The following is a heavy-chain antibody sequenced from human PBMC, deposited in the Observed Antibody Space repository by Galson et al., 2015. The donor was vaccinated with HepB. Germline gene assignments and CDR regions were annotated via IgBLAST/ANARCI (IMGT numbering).Heavy chain of an antibody. J-gene: IGHJ4*02. CDR3: AREDLDYGDDY. CDR1: GGSFSGYY. CDR2: INHSGST. V-gene: IGHV4-34*01. D-gene: IGHD4-17*01. Sequence: ETLSLTCAVYGGSFSGYYWSWIRQPPGKGLEWIGEINHSGSTNYNPSLKCRVTISVDTSKNQFSLKLSSVTAADTAVYYCAREDLDYGDDYWGQGTLVTVSS.